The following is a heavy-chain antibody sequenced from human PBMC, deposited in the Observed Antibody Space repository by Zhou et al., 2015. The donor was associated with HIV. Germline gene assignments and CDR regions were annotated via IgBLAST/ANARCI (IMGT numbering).Heavy chain of an antibody. CDR2: ISPNSGVT. CDR1: GGTFNTYE. Sequence: QVQLVQSGAEVKKPGSSVKVSCKSSGGTFNTYELSWVRQAPGQGLEWMGWISPNSGVTNSAQKFQGRVTMTRDTSISTAYMELSRLRSDDTAVYYCAGGLSVTSGYYPLDYWGQGTLVTVSS. CDR3: AGGLSVTSGYYPLDY. J-gene: IGHJ4*02. D-gene: IGHD3-22*01. V-gene: IGHV1-2*02.